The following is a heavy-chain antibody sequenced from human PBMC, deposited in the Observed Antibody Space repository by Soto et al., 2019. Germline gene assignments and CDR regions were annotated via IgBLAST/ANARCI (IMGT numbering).Heavy chain of an antibody. D-gene: IGHD2-2*01. J-gene: IGHJ4*02. CDR2: IYWNDDK. V-gene: IGHV2-5*01. CDR3: ALSNCSSTSCSNPFDY. CDR1: LSTSGVG. Sequence: LSTSGVGVGWIRQPPGKALEWLALIYWNDDKRYSPSLKSRLTITKDTSKNQVVLTMTNMDPVDTATYYCALSNCSSTSCSNPFDYWGQGTLVTV.